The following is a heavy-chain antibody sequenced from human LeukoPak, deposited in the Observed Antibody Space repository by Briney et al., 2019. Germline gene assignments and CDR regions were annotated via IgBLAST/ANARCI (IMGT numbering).Heavy chain of an antibody. D-gene: IGHD3-22*01. Sequence: GRSLRLSCAASGFTFSSYAMHWVRQAPGKGLEWVAVISYDGSNKYYADSVKGRFTISRDNSKNTLYLQMNSLRAEDTAVYYCARDPITMIVPGGAGAFDIWGQGTMVTVFS. CDR1: GFTFSSYA. J-gene: IGHJ3*02. V-gene: IGHV3-30-3*01. CDR2: ISYDGSNK. CDR3: ARDPITMIVPGGAGAFDI.